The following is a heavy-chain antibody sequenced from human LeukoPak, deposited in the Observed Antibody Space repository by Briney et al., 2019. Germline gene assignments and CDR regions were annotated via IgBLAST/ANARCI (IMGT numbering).Heavy chain of an antibody. D-gene: IGHD3-10*01. CDR3: ASGVTYYYGSASDY. V-gene: IGHV3-21*04. CDR2: ITSSGNYI. CDR1: GFTSRTSS. J-gene: IGHJ4*02. Sequence: GGSLRLSCAASGFTSRTSSMSWVRQAPGMGLEWVSSITSSGNYIYYADSVKGRFTISRDNAKNTLYLQMNSLRAEDTAVYYCASGVTYYYGSASDYWGQGTLVTVSS.